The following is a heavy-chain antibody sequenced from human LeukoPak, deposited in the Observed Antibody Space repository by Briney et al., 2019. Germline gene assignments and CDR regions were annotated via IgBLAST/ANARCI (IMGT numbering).Heavy chain of an antibody. CDR1: GFTFSSYA. D-gene: IGHD3-3*01. J-gene: IGHJ4*02. CDR2: ISGSGDSK. CDR3: AKPPIFGVVIRQYYFDY. Sequence: GGSLRLSCAASGFTFSSYAMSWVRQAPGKGLEWVSAISGSGDSKYYADSVKGRFTISRDNSRNTLYLQVDSLRAEDTAVYYCAKPPIFGVVIRQYYFDYWGQGTLVTVSS. V-gene: IGHV3-23*01.